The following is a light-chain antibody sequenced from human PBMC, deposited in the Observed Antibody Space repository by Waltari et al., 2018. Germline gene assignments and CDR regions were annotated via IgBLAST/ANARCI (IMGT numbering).Light chain of an antibody. CDR3: AAWDDSLSGPV. Sequence: QSVLTQPPSASGTPGQRVTISCSGSSSNIGSNTVNWYQQLPGTAPKLLIYSNNQRPSVGPDRFSGSKSGTSASLAISGLQSEDEADYYCAAWDDSLSGPVFGGGTKLTVL. V-gene: IGLV1-44*01. J-gene: IGLJ2*01. CDR2: SNN. CDR1: SSNIGSNT.